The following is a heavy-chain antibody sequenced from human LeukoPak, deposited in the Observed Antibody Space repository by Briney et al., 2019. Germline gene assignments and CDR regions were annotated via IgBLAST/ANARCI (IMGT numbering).Heavy chain of an antibody. CDR1: GGPISSSSYY. CDR2: NYYSGST. Sequence: SETLSLTCTVSGGPISSSSYYWGWIRQPPGKGLEWIGSNYYSGSTYYNPSLKSRVTISVDTSKNQFSLKLSSVTAADTAVYYCAREEGGDYPYYYYYGMDVWGQGTTVTVSS. D-gene: IGHD4-17*01. CDR3: AREEGGDYPYYYYYGMDV. J-gene: IGHJ6*02. V-gene: IGHV4-39*01.